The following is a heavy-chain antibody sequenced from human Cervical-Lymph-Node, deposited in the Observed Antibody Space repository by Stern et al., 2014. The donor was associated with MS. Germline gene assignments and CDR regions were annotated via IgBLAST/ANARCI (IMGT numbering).Heavy chain of an antibody. CDR2: ISPVDSDA. J-gene: IGHJ4*02. CDR1: GYSFTSYW. CDR3: ARQLSSEELDY. V-gene: IGHV5-51*01. D-gene: IGHD6-19*01. Sequence: VQLVQSGAEVKKPGESLKISCKGSGYSFTSYWIAWVRQMPGKGLELMGIISPVDSDARYSPSFQGQVTFSVDKSVGTAYVQWNSLKASDTAMYYCARQLSSEELDYWGQGTLVSVSS.